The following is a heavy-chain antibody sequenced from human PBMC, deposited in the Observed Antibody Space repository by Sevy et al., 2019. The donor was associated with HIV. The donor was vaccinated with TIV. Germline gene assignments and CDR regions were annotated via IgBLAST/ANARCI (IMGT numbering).Heavy chain of an antibody. D-gene: IGHD2-15*01. CDR2: ISGSGGST. CDR3: ARERAFCSGDSCDSDY. J-gene: IGHJ4*02. V-gene: IGHV3-23*01. Sequence: GGSLRLSCAASGFTFSNYAMSWVRQAPGKGLEWVSSISGSGGSTYYADSAKGRFTISRGNSKYTLYLQMNSLRGEDTAVYYCARERAFCSGDSCDSDYWGQGTLVTVSS. CDR1: GFTFSNYA.